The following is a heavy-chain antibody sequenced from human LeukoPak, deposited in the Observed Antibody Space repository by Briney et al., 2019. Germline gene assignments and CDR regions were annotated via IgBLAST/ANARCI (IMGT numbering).Heavy chain of an antibody. CDR1: GYDFAAYY. CDR2: IYPRDSDT. Sequence: GESLKISCKGSGYDFAAYYIGWVRQMPGKGLEWMGIIYPRDSDTKYSPAFQGQVTISVDKSINTAFLQWSSVKASDSAIYYCACGLLPFPFWGQGTLVTVSS. V-gene: IGHV5-51*01. J-gene: IGHJ4*02. D-gene: IGHD1-26*01. CDR3: ACGLLPFPF.